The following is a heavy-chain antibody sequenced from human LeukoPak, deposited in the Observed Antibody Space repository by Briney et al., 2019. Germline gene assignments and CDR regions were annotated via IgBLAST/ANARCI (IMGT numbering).Heavy chain of an antibody. V-gene: IGHV4-34*01. D-gene: IGHD3-22*01. CDR1: GGSFSGYY. J-gene: IGHJ4*02. Sequence: SETLSLTCAVYGGSFSGYYWSWIRQPPGKGLEWIGEINHSGSTNYNPSLKSRVTISVDTSKNQFSLKLSSVTAADTAVYYCARANYYDSSGYPYYFDYWGQGTLVTVSS. CDR2: INHSGST. CDR3: ARANYYDSSGYPYYFDY.